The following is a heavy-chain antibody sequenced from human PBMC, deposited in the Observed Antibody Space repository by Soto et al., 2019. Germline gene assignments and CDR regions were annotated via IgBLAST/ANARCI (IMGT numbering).Heavy chain of an antibody. CDR2: VSRAGTYT. D-gene: IGHD3-16*01. CDR1: EFIFSSYA. J-gene: IGHJ5*02. Sequence: EVQLLESGGDVVRPGGSLRLSCAASEFIFSSYAMGWVRQAPEKGLEWVAGVSRAGTYTFYADSVRGRFSISRDNSRDTVDLYMNALRGDHSAVYFCVKYTVTEDLGESWGQGTLVSVSS. CDR3: VKYTVTEDLGES. V-gene: IGHV3-23*01.